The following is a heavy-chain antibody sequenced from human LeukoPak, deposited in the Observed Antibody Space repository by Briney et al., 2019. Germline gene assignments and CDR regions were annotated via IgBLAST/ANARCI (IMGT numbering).Heavy chain of an antibody. CDR1: GFTFSSYS. J-gene: IGHJ3*02. V-gene: IGHV3-21*01. Sequence: GGSLRLSCAASGFTFSSYSMNWVRQAPGKGLEWVSSISSSSSYIYYADSVKGRFTISRDNAKNSLYLQMNSLRAEDTAVYYCATTSIVATIDDGNDAFDIWGQGTMVTVSS. CDR2: ISSSSSYI. D-gene: IGHD5-12*01. CDR3: ATTSIVATIDDGNDAFDI.